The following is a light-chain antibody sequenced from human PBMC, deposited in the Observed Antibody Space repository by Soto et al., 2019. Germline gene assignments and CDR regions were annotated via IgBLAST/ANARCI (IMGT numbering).Light chain of an antibody. Sequence: QSALTEPASVSGSAVQSITISCTRTSSDVGGYNYVSWYQQHPGKAPKLMIYDVSNRPSGVSNRFSGSKSGNTASLTISGLQAEDEADYYYSSYTSSSTYVFGTGTKVTVL. CDR1: SSDVGGYNY. J-gene: IGLJ1*01. CDR2: DVS. CDR3: SSYTSSSTYV. V-gene: IGLV2-14*01.